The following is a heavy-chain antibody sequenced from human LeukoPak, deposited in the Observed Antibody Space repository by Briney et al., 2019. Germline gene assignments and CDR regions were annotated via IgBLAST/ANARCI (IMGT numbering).Heavy chain of an antibody. V-gene: IGHV4-59*01. J-gene: IGHJ4*02. D-gene: IGHD3-16*01. CDR3: ARWGSITTARFDY. CDR2: IYYSGST. CDR1: GGSISSYY. Sequence: SETLSLTCTVSGGSISSYYWSWIRQPPGKGLEWIGYIYYSGSTNYNPSLKSRVTISVDTSKNQFSLELSSVTAADTAVYYCARWGSITTARFDYWGQGTLVTISS.